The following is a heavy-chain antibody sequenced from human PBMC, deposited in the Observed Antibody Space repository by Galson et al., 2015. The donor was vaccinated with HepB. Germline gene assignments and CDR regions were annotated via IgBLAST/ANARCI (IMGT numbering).Heavy chain of an antibody. CDR2: ISYDGSNK. Sequence: SLRLSCAASGFTFSSYGMHWVRQAPGKGLEWVAVISYDGSNKYYADSVKGRFTISRDNSKNTLYLQMNSLRAEDTAVYYCAKEGSSVYYDSSGIYPIHWGQGTLVTVSS. CDR1: GFTFSSYG. CDR3: AKEGSSVYYDSSGIYPIH. D-gene: IGHD3-22*01. J-gene: IGHJ4*02. V-gene: IGHV3-30*18.